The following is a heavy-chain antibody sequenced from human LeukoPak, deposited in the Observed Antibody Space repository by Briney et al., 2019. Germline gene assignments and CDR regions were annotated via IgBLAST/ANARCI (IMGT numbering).Heavy chain of an antibody. Sequence: GGSLRLSCAASGFTFSSYAMHWVRQAPGKGLEWVAVISYDGSNKYYADSVKGRFTISRDNSKNTLYLQMNSLRAEDTAVYYCARHREPYSSSWYDFDYWSQGTLVTVSS. CDR2: ISYDGSNK. D-gene: IGHD6-13*01. CDR1: GFTFSSYA. CDR3: ARHREPYSSSWYDFDY. J-gene: IGHJ4*02. V-gene: IGHV3-30-3*01.